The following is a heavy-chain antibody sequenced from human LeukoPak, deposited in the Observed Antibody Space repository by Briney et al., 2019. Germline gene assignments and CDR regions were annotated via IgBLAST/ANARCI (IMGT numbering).Heavy chain of an antibody. V-gene: IGHV3-21*01. D-gene: IGHD2-15*01. J-gene: IGHJ4*02. CDR2: ISSSSSYI. CDR1: GFTFSSYS. CDR3: ARDAPRYCSGGSCYLGY. Sequence: NPGGSLRLSCAASGFTFSSYSMNWVRQAPGKGLEWVSSISSSSSYIYYAGSVKGRFTISRDNAKNSLYLQMNSLRAEDTAVYYCARDAPRYCSGGSCYLGYWGQGTLVTVSS.